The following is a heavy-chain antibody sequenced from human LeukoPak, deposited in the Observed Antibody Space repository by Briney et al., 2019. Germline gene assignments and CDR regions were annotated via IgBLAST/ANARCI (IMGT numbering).Heavy chain of an antibody. V-gene: IGHV3-21*01. CDR2: ISSSSSYI. CDR1: GFTFSSYS. Sequence: PGGSLRLSCAASGFTFSSYSMNWVRQAPGKGLEWVSSISSSSSYIYYADSVKGRFTISRDNAKNSLYLQMNSLRAEDTAVYYCAKVGGDYGDYALDYWGQGTLVTVSS. D-gene: IGHD4-17*01. CDR3: AKVGGDYGDYALDY. J-gene: IGHJ4*02.